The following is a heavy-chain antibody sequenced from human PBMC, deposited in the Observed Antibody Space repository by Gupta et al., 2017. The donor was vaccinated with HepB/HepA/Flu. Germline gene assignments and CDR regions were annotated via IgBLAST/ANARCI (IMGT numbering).Heavy chain of an antibody. CDR2: IIPILGIA. CDR3: ARGTYNWNYEGPGDY. V-gene: IGHV1-69*04. Sequence: QVQLVQSGAEVKKPGSSVKVSCKASGGTFSSYAISWLRQAPGQGLEWMGRIIPILGIANYAQKFQGRVTITADKSTSTAYMELSSLRSEDTAVYYCARGTYNWNYEGPGDYWGQGTLVTVSS. J-gene: IGHJ4*02. CDR1: GGTFSSYA. D-gene: IGHD1-7*01.